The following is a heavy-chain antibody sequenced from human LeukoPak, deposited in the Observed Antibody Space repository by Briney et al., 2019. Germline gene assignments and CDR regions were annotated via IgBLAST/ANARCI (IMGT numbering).Heavy chain of an antibody. CDR2: ISWNSGSI. J-gene: IGHJ6*03. D-gene: IGHD3-10*01. CDR1: GFTFDDYA. CDR3: AKAGGFFGYYYMDV. V-gene: IGHV3-9*01. Sequence: GRSLRLSCAASGFTFDDYAMHWVRQAPGKGLEWVSGISWNSGSIGYADSVKGRFTISRDNSKNTLYLQMSSLRAEDTAVYYCAKAGGFFGYYYMDVWGKGTTVTVSS.